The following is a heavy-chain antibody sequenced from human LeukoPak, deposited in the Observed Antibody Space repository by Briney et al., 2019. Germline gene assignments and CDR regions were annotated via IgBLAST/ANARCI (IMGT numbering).Heavy chain of an antibody. CDR2: VNPKSGNT. CDR1: GYTFTSYD. CDR3: ARSVSYSGSDFLKKWLHLPPQDLSYFDY. V-gene: IGHV1-8*03. J-gene: IGHJ4*02. Sequence: ASVKVSCRASGYTFTSYDINWVRQAPGQGLEWMGWVNPKSGNTGYKQKFQARVTITRDTSITTAYMELSSLTSDDTAVYCCARSVSYSGSDFLKKWLHLPPQDLSYFDYWGQGTLVTVSS. D-gene: IGHD5-12*01.